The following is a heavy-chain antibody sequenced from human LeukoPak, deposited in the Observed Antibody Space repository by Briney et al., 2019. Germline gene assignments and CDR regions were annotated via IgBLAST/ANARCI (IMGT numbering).Heavy chain of an antibody. Sequence: GGSLRLSCAASGFTFSSYSMNWVRQAPGKGLEWVSSISSSSSYIYYADSVKGRFTISRDNAKNSLYLQMNSLRAEDTVVYYCARDSSSWPLRDYYMDVWGKGTTVTASS. J-gene: IGHJ6*03. CDR2: ISSSSSYI. CDR3: ARDSSSWPLRDYYMDV. CDR1: GFTFSSYS. V-gene: IGHV3-21*01. D-gene: IGHD6-13*01.